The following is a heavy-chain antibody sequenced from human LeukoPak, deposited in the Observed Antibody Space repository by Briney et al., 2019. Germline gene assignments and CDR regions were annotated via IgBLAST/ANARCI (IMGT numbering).Heavy chain of an antibody. CDR2: IYYSGST. CDR3: ARGSGYSYGARFDP. CDR1: GGSISSYY. Sequence: PSETLSLTCTVSGGSISSYYWSWLRQPPGKGLEWIGYIYYSGSTNYNPSLKSRVTISVDTSKNQFSLKLSSVTAADTAAYSCARGSGYSYGARFDPWGQGTLVTVSS. D-gene: IGHD5-18*01. J-gene: IGHJ5*02. V-gene: IGHV4-59*01.